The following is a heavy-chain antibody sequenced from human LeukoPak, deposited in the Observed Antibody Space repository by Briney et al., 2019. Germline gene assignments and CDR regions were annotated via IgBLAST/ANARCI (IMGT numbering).Heavy chain of an antibody. Sequence: ASETLSLTCTVSGGSISSSSYYWGWIRQPPGKGLEWIGSIYYSGSTYYNPSLKSRVTISVDTSKNQFSLKLSSVTAAGTAVYYCASSTIVVVDYWGQGTLVTVSS. D-gene: IGHD2-15*01. CDR2: IYYSGST. V-gene: IGHV4-39*07. CDR1: GGSISSSSYY. CDR3: ASSTIVVVDY. J-gene: IGHJ4*02.